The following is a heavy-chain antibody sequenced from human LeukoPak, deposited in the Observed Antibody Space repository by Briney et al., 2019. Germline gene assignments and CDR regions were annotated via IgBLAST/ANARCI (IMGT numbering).Heavy chain of an antibody. J-gene: IGHJ4*02. CDR1: GFTFSNYA. V-gene: IGHV3-23*01. D-gene: IGHD2-2*01. Sequence: EGSLRLSCEASGFTFSNYAMTWVRQAPGKGLEWVSGISGSGDSTYYADSVKGRFTISRDNSKNTLYLQMNSLRAEDTAVYSCTRTRGCSSTSCYADYWGQGTLVTVSS. CDR2: ISGSGDST. CDR3: TRTRGCSSTSCYADY.